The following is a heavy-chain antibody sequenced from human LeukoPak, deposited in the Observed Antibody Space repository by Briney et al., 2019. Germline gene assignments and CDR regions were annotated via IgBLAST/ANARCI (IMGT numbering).Heavy chain of an antibody. CDR3: ARDRISINALDM. CDR1: GASITGHY. V-gene: IGHV4-59*11. D-gene: IGHD1-14*01. CDR2: MSHIGSA. J-gene: IGHJ3*02. Sequence: PSETLSLTRTVSGASITGHYLTWIRQPPGNGLEWIGYMSHIGSANYNPSLKSRGTISVDTSKNQFSLKLTSVTAAETALDYWARDRISINALDMWGQGTMVTVSS.